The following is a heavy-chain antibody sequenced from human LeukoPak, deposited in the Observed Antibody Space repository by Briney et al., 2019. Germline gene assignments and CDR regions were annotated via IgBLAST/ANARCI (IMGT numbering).Heavy chain of an antibody. Sequence: GGSLTLSCAASEFAVSGNYMSWVRQAPGKGLEWVSVIYSGGSTYYADSVKGRFTISRDNSKNTLYLQMNSLRAEDTAVYYCAKGGTGYCSSTSCLYYFDYWGQGTLVTVSS. CDR3: AKGGTGYCSSTSCLYYFDY. D-gene: IGHD2-2*01. CDR1: EFAVSGNY. J-gene: IGHJ4*02. V-gene: IGHV3-66*01. CDR2: IYSGGST.